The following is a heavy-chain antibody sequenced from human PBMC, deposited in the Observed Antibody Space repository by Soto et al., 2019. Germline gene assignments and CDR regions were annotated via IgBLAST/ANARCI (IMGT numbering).Heavy chain of an antibody. V-gene: IGHV4-31*03. D-gene: IGHD1-26*01. CDR3: AREKVGATPQYNWFDP. CDR1: GGSISSGGYY. J-gene: IGHJ5*02. Sequence: QVQLQESGPGLVKPSQTLSLTCTVSGGSISSGGYYWSWIRQHPGKGLEWIGYIYYSGSTYYNPSLKSRVTISVDTSKNQFSLKLSSVTAADTAVYYCAREKVGATPQYNWFDPWGQGTLVTVSS. CDR2: IYYSGST.